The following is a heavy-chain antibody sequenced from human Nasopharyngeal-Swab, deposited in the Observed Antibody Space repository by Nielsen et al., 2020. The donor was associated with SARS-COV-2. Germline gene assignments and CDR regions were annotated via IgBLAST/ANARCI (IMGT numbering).Heavy chain of an antibody. J-gene: IGHJ4*02. Sequence: WVRQAPGQGLEWMGWISAYNGNTNYAQKLQGRVTMTTDTSTSIAHMELRSLRSDDTAVYYCARGGSYLTGPADYWGQGTLVTVSS. D-gene: IGHD1-26*01. V-gene: IGHV1-18*01. CDR2: ISAYNGNT. CDR3: ARGGSYLTGPADY.